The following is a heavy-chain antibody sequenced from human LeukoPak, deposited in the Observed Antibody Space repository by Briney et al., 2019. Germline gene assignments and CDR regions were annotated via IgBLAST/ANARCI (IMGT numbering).Heavy chain of an antibody. J-gene: IGHJ4*02. CDR2: ISGSGGST. Sequence: PGGSLRLSCAASGFTFSNYAMSWVRQAPGKGLEWVSAISGSGGSTYCADSVKGRFTISRDNSKNTLYLQMNSLRAEDTAVYYCAKVRDYCSSTSCYRAPFDYWGQGTLVTVSS. D-gene: IGHD2-2*02. V-gene: IGHV3-23*01. CDR1: GFTFSNYA. CDR3: AKVRDYCSSTSCYRAPFDY.